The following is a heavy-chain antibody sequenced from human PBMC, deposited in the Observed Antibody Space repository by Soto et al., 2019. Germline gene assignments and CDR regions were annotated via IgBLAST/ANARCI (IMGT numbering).Heavy chain of an antibody. CDR2: IWYDGSNN. J-gene: IGHJ2*01. D-gene: IGHD2-15*01. Sequence: PGGSLRLSCAASGFTFSSYGMHWVRQAPGKGLEWVAVIWYDGSNNYYADSVKGRFTISRDNSKNTLYLQMNSLRAEDTAVYYCARGSLEYCSGGSCYAPYWYFDLWGRGTLVTVSS. V-gene: IGHV3-33*01. CDR3: ARGSLEYCSGGSCYAPYWYFDL. CDR1: GFTFSSYG.